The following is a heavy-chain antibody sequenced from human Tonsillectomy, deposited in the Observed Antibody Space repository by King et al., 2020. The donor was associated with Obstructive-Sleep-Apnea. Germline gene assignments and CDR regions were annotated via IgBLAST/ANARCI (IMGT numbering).Heavy chain of an antibody. D-gene: IGHD3-10*01. CDR1: GFTFSSYG. CDR2: IRYDGSNK. V-gene: IGHV3-30*02. Sequence: VQLVESGGGVVQPGGSLRLSCAASGFTFSSYGMHWVRQAPGKGLEWVAFIRYDGSNKYYADSVKGRFTISRDNSKNTLYLQMNSLRAEDTAVYYCAKHYYYGSGSYARQNWYFDLWGRGTLVTVSS. CDR3: AKHYYYGSGSYARQNWYFDL. J-gene: IGHJ2*01.